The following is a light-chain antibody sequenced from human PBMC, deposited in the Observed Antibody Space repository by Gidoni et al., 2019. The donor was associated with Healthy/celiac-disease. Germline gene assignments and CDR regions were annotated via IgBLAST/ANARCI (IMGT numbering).Light chain of an antibody. Sequence: EIVWTQSPGTLSLSTGERATLSCRASQSVSSSYLAWYQQKPGQAPRLLIYGASSRATGIPDRFSGSGSGTDFTLTISRLEPEDFAVYYCQQYGSSPRYTFGQGTKLEIK. CDR1: QSVSSSY. V-gene: IGKV3-20*01. J-gene: IGKJ2*01. CDR3: QQYGSSPRYT. CDR2: GAS.